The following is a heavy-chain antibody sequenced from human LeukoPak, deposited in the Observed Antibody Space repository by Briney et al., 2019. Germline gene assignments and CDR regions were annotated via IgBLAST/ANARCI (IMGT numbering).Heavy chain of an antibody. CDR1: GGSVSSSYY. J-gene: IGHJ4*02. CDR2: ICSGGNT. Sequence: SETLSLTCTVSGGSVSSSYYWGWIRQPPGKGLEWIGSICSGGNTCYNPSLESRVTISVDSSRSHFFLQLTSATAADTAVYFCARDGPWKSDCWGRGTLVTVSS. CDR3: ARDGPWKSDC. D-gene: IGHD1-1*01. V-gene: IGHV4-39*02.